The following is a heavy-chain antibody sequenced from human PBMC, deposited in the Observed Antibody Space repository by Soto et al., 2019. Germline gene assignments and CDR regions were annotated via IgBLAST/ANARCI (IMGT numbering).Heavy chain of an antibody. CDR2: ISSSGGSR. Sequence: EEQVSESGGALVQPGGSLRLSCAASGFNFNTFAMSWIRQAPGKGLEWVSHISSSGGSRDYADSARGRFTISRDNSKNVLFLQMNSLRADDTATYYCAKDPPSPWTANWVDPWGKGTLVTVSS. J-gene: IGHJ5*02. CDR1: GFNFNTFA. D-gene: IGHD1-1*01. CDR3: AKDPPSPWTANWVDP. V-gene: IGHV3-23*01.